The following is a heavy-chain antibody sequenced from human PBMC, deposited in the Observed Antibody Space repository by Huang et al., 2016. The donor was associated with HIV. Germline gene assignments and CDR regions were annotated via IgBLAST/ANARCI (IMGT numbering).Heavy chain of an antibody. J-gene: IGHJ3*02. CDR1: GYTLTELS. CDR3: AAGYDTYYDI. V-gene: IGHV1-24*01. CDR2: FAPEQGET. Sequence: QVQLVQSGAEVKKPGASVKVSCQVSGYTLTELSIHWVRQAPGQGLEWMGGFAPEQGETIYAQNFQGRVTMTEDTSTDTAYMELHSLRPEDTAVYYCAAGYDTYYDIWGQGTMVIASS. D-gene: IGHD2-21*01.